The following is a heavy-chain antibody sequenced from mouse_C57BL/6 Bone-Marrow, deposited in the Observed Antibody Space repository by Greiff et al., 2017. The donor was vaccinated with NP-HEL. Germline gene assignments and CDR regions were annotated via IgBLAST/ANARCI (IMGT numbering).Heavy chain of an antibody. CDR3: ARGDYSNYGGYYAMEY. Sequence: QVQLQQSGAELVKPGASVKLSCKASGYTFTSYWMHWVKQRPGRGLEWIGRIDPNSGGTKYNEKFKSKATLTVDKPSSTAYMQLSSLTSEDSAVYYCARGDYSNYGGYYAMEYWGQGTSVTVSS. J-gene: IGHJ4*01. V-gene: IGHV1-72*01. CDR2: IDPNSGGT. CDR1: GYTFTSYW. D-gene: IGHD2-5*01.